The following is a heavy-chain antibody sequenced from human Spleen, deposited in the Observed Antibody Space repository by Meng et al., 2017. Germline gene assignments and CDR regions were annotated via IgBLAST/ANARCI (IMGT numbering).Heavy chain of an antibody. J-gene: IGHJ4*02. CDR2: ISDSGPST. V-gene: IGHV3-23*01. D-gene: IGHD6-19*01. CDR3: AKDRGPGAVADFDS. Sequence: GGSLRLSCTASGFTFSSYAMNWVRQAPGKGLEWVSSISDSGPSTYYADSVKGRFTISRDNSKNTLSLQMGSLRVEDTAIYYCAKDRGPGAVADFDSWGQGTLVTVSS. CDR1: GFTFSSYA.